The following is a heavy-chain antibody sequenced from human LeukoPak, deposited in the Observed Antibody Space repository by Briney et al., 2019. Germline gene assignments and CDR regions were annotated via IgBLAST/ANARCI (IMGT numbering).Heavy chain of an antibody. CDR1: GFTFSGYA. Sequence: GGSLRLSCAASGFTFSGYAMHWVRQAPGKGLEWVALTSYDGSNEYYADSVKGRFIISRDNSKNTLYLQMNSLRADDTAVYYCARARGSGNYRFDYWGQGTPVTVSS. CDR3: ARARGSGNYRFDY. J-gene: IGHJ4*02. CDR2: TSYDGSNE. D-gene: IGHD3-22*01. V-gene: IGHV3-30-3*01.